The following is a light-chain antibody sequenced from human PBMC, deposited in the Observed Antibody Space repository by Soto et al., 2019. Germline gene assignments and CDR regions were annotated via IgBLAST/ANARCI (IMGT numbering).Light chain of an antibody. J-gene: IGLJ1*01. CDR1: SSDVGGYNY. V-gene: IGLV2-14*01. CDR3: CSYAGSYIFV. Sequence: QSALTQPASVSGSPGQSITISCTGTSSDVGGYNYVSWYQQHPGKAPKLMIYEVSNRPSGVSNRFSGSKSGNTASLTISGLQADDEADYYCCSYAGSYIFVFGTGTKVTVL. CDR2: EVS.